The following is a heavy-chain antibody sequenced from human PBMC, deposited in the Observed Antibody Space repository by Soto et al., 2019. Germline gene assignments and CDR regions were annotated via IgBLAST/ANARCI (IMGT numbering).Heavy chain of an antibody. CDR1: GYTFTSYG. D-gene: IGHD3-22*01. Sequence: ASVKVSCKASGYTFTSYGISWVRQAPGQGLEWMGWISAYSGNTNYAQKLQGRVTMTTDASTSTAYMELRSLRSDDTAVYYCARDYYYDSSGYLGWFDPWGQGTLVTVSS. CDR2: ISAYSGNT. CDR3: ARDYYYDSSGYLGWFDP. J-gene: IGHJ5*02. V-gene: IGHV1-18*01.